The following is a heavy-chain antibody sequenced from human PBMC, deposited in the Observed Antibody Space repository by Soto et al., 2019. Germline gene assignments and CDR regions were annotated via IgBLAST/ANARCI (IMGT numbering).Heavy chain of an antibody. D-gene: IGHD1-1*01. J-gene: IGHJ4*02. Sequence: HLVESGGDLVKPGGSLRLSCAASGFMFSSAWMSWVRQAPGKGLEWVGRIKSKRDGGTTDYAPPVKGRFVISRDDSKNTLYLQMNSQKTDDTAVYYCVEGWNDFWGQGTLVAVSS. CDR1: GFMFSSAW. CDR3: VEGWNDF. CDR2: IKSKRDGGTT. V-gene: IGHV3-15*01.